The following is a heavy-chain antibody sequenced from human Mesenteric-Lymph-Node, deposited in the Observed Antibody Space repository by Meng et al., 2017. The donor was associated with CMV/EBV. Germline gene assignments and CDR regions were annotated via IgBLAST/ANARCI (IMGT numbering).Heavy chain of an antibody. Sequence: GESLKISCAASGFTFSDYYMNWVRQAPGKGLEWVSYISSSSSTIYYADSVKGRFTISRDNAKNSLYLQMNSLRAEDTAVYYCARDSSSWYVAYYYYYGMDVWGQGTTVTVSS. CDR3: ARDSSSWYVAYYYYYGMDV. CDR1: GFTFSDYY. D-gene: IGHD6-13*01. CDR2: ISSSSSTI. V-gene: IGHV3-11*04. J-gene: IGHJ6*02.